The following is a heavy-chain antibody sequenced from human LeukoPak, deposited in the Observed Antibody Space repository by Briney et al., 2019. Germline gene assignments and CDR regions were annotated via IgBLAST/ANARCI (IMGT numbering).Heavy chain of an antibody. V-gene: IGHV4-30-4*08. CDR3: ARAQYGAYCGGDCYPNWFDP. CDR1: GFSLSASGLC. D-gene: IGHD2-21*02. J-gene: IGHJ5*02. CDR2: IYYSGST. Sequence: SGPTLVNPTQTLTLTCTFSGFSLSASGLCVSWIRQPPGKGLEWIGYIYYSGSTYYNPSLKRRVTIPVDTSKNQFSLKLSSVTAADTAVYYCARAQYGAYCGGDCYPNWFDPWGQGTLVTVSS.